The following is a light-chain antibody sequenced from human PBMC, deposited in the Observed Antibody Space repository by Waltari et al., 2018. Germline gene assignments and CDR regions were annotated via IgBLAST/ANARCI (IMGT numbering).Light chain of an antibody. J-gene: IGKJ3*01. CDR1: QSVSNK. Sequence: DIVMTQSPASLSVSPGERASLSCRASQSVSNKLAWYQQKPGQAPRLLIYDASTRATGIPARFSGSGSGTEFTLTISSLQSEDFALYYCQQYKNWPPEFTFGPGTKVDMK. V-gene: IGKV3-15*01. CDR2: DAS. CDR3: QQYKNWPPEFT.